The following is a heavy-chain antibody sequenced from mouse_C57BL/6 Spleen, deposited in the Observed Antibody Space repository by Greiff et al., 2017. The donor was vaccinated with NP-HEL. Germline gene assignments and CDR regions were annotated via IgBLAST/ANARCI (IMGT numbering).Heavy chain of an antibody. Sequence: VQLVESGAELMKPGASVKLSCKATGYTFTGYWIEWVKQRPGHGLEWIGEILPGSGSTNYNEKFKGKATFTADTSSNTAYMQLSSLTTEDSAIYYCARLGGIYYDYSAWFAYWGQGTLVTVSA. J-gene: IGHJ3*01. V-gene: IGHV1-9*01. D-gene: IGHD2-4*01. CDR1: GYTFTGYW. CDR2: ILPGSGST. CDR3: ARLGGIYYDYSAWFAY.